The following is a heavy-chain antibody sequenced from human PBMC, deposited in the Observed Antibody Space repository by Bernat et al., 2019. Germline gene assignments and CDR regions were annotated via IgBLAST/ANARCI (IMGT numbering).Heavy chain of an antibody. Sequence: EGQVVESGGGLVQPGGSLRLSCAASGFTFSNYWMSWVRQAPGKGLEWVANIKQDGSEKHYVDSMKGRFTISRDNAKNSLYLQMNSLRAEDTAVYFFARTEKYANTQMYAFDIWGQGTMVTVSS. V-gene: IGHV3-7*03. D-gene: IGHD3-16*01. CDR3: ARTEKYANTQMYAFDI. J-gene: IGHJ3*02. CDR2: IKQDGSEK. CDR1: GFTFSNYW.